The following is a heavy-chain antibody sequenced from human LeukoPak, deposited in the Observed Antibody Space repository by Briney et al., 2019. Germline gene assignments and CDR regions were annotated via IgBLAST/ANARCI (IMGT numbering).Heavy chain of an antibody. CDR1: GGSISSSSYY. Sequence: SETLSLTCTVSGGSISSSSYYWGWIRQPPGKGLEWIGSVYYSGSTYYNPSLKSRVTISVDTSKNQFSLKLSSVTAADTAVYYCARGYCSSTSCYIGAIDYWGQGTLVTASS. V-gene: IGHV4-39*01. CDR2: VYYSGST. J-gene: IGHJ4*02. CDR3: ARGYCSSTSCYIGAIDY. D-gene: IGHD2-2*02.